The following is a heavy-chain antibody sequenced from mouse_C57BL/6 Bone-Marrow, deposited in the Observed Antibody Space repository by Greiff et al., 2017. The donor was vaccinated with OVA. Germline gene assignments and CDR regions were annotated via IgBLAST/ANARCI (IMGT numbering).Heavy chain of an antibody. V-gene: IGHV1-64*01. CDR2: IHPNSGST. D-gene: IGHD4-1*01. CDR3: ASGWDGGVDY. CDR1: GYTFTSYW. Sequence: VQLQQPGAELVKPGASVTLSCKASGYTFTSYWMHWVKQRPGQGLEWIGMIHPNSGSTNYNEKFKSKATLTVDKSSSTAYMQLSSLTSEDSAVYYCASGWDGGVDYWGQGTTLTVSS. J-gene: IGHJ2*01.